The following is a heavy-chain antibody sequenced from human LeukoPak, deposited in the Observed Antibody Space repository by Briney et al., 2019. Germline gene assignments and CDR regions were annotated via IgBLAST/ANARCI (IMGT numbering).Heavy chain of an antibody. Sequence: SVKVSCKASGGTFSSYAISWVRQAPGQGLEWMGGIIPIFGTANYAQKFQGRVTITADESTSTAYMELSSLRSEDTAVYYCALGAAAPKFNYYYYYGMDVWGQGTTVTVSS. J-gene: IGHJ6*02. CDR3: ALGAAAPKFNYYYYYGMDV. CDR2: IIPIFGTA. D-gene: IGHD2-2*01. V-gene: IGHV1-69*13. CDR1: GGTFSSYA.